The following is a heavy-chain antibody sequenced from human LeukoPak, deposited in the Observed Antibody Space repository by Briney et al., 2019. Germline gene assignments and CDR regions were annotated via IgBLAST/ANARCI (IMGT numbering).Heavy chain of an antibody. V-gene: IGHV3-33*01. D-gene: IGHD6-19*01. CDR1: GFTFSSYG. J-gene: IGHJ6*02. Sequence: PGRSLRLSCAASGFTFSSYGMHWVRQAPGKGLEWVAVIWYDGSNKYYADSVKGRFTISRDNSKNTLYLQMNSLRAEDTAVYYCARDGSRYSSVPGYGMDVWGQGTTVTVS. CDR2: IWYDGSNK. CDR3: ARDGSRYSSVPGYGMDV.